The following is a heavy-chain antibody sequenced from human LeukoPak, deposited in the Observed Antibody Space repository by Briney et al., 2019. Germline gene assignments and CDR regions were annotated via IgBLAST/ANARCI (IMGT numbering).Heavy chain of an antibody. CDR3: ARVLLSDSSDYYGIDY. Sequence: SETLSHTCAVYGGSFSGYYWSWIRQPPGKGLEWIGEINHSGSTHYNPSLKSRVTISVDTSKNQFSLKLSSVTAADTAVYYCARVLLSDSSDYYGIDYWGQGTLVTVSS. D-gene: IGHD3-22*01. V-gene: IGHV4-34*01. CDR1: GGSFSGYY. CDR2: INHSGST. J-gene: IGHJ4*02.